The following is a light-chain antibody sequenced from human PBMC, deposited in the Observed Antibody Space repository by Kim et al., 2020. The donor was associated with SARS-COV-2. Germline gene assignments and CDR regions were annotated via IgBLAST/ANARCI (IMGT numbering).Light chain of an antibody. CDR2: EDN. J-gene: IGLJ2*01. CDR1: RGSMASNY. V-gene: IGLV6-57*03. Sequence: GKTVTISCTRSRGSMASNYVQWYQQRPGSAPTTVIFEDNQRPSGVPDRFSGSIDSSSNSASLTISGLKTEDEADYYCQSYDSANVIFGGGTQLTVL. CDR3: QSYDSANVI.